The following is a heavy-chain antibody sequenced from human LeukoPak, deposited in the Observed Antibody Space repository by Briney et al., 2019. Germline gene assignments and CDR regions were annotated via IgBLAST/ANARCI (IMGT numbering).Heavy chain of an antibody. Sequence: PGRSLRLSCAASGFTFSSYDMHWVRQAPGKGLEWVAVIWYDASNKYYADSVKGRFTISRDKSKNTLYLQMNSLRAEDTAVYYCARDCGGDCWDRNFDYWGQGTLITVSS. V-gene: IGHV3-33*01. D-gene: IGHD2-21*02. CDR1: GFTFSSYD. J-gene: IGHJ4*02. CDR2: IWYDASNK. CDR3: ARDCGGDCWDRNFDY.